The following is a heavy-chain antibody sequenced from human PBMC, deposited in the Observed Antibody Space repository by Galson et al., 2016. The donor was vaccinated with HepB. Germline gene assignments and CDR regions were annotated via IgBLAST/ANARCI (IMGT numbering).Heavy chain of an antibody. CDR2: IYSGDGT. Sequence: SLRLSCAASGFTVTHTYMSWVRQAPGKGLEWVSLIYSGDGTVYADSVKGRFTISRDNSKNILYFQMNSLRAEATDVYYCTRGSHYSGWSWGQGTLVTVSS. CDR3: TRGSHYSGWS. J-gene: IGHJ5*02. CDR1: GFTVTHTY. D-gene: IGHD6-19*01. V-gene: IGHV3-53*01.